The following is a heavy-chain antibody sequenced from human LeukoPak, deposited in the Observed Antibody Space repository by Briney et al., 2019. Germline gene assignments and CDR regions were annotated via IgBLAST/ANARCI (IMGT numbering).Heavy chain of an antibody. Sequence: GASVKVSCKVSGYTLTELSMHWVRQAPGKGLEWMGGFGPEDGETIYAQKFQGRVTMTEDTSTDTAYMELSSLRSEDTAVYYCATGGLGYDYVWGSYRPPNFDYWGQGTLVTVSS. CDR1: GYTLTELS. CDR2: FGPEDGET. V-gene: IGHV1-24*01. D-gene: IGHD3-16*02. CDR3: ATGGLGYDYVWGSYRPPNFDY. J-gene: IGHJ4*02.